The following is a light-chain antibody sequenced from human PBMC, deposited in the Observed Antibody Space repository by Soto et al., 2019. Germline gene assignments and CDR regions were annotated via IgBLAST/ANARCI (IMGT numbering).Light chain of an antibody. CDR1: SSDVGGYNY. CDR3: ASYTTTFSYV. J-gene: IGLJ1*01. CDR2: DVS. Sequence: QSVLTQPASVSVSPGQSITISCTGTSSDVGGYNYVSWYQQHPGKAPKLMIYDVSNRPSGVSNRFSGSKSGNTASLTISGLQAEDEADYYCASYTTTFSYVFGSGTRSPS. V-gene: IGLV2-14*01.